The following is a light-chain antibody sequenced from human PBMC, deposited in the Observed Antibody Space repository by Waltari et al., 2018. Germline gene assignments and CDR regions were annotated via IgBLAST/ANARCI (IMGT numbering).Light chain of an antibody. J-gene: IGLJ3*02. CDR1: SGHSSNI. CDR2: VNSDGSH. Sequence: QLVLTQSPSASASLGASVKLTCTLSSGHSSNIIAWHQPQPEKGPRYLRKVNSDGSHSQGDGIPVRFSGSSSGAGRYLTISSLQAEDEADYYCQTGGHGTWVFGGGTKLTVL. V-gene: IGLV4-69*01. CDR3: QTGGHGTWV.